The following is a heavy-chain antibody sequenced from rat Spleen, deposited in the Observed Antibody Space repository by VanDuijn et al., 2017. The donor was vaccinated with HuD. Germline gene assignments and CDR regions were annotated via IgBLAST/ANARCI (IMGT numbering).Heavy chain of an antibody. CDR3: TTGVVTCDY. Sequence: EVQLVESGGGLVQPGRSLKLSCAASGFTFSNYGMAWVRQTPTKGLEWVASISDGGGKNYYRDSVKGRFTISRDNAKSTLSLQMDSLRSEDTATYYCTTGVVTCDYWGQGVMVTVSS. CDR1: GFTFSNYG. D-gene: IGHD1-1*01. J-gene: IGHJ2*01. CDR2: ISDGGGKN. V-gene: IGHV5S13*01.